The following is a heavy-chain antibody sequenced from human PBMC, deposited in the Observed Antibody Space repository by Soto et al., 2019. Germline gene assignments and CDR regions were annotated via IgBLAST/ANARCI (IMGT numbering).Heavy chain of an antibody. J-gene: IGHJ6*02. CDR1: GGTFSSFL. CDR3: ILDCTSMSCYGYLGVDV. CDR2: IIPVFGRA. V-gene: IGHV1-69*01. Sequence: QVQLIQSGAEVKTPGSSVKVSCTASGGTFSSFLMGWVRQAPGQGLEWMGGIIPVFGRATYSQKFQGRVTITADDSTSTVYMELSGLKSEDTAVYYCILDCTSMSCYGYLGVDVWGQGTTVTVSS. D-gene: IGHD5-18*01.